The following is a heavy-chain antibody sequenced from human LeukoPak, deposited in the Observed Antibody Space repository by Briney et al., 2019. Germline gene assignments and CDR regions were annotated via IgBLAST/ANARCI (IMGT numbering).Heavy chain of an antibody. CDR1: GFTFSSYA. CDR2: ISYDGSNK. Sequence: PGRSLRLSCAASGFTFSSYAMHWVRQAPGKGLEWVAVISYDGSNKYYADSVKGRFTISRDNSKNTLFLQMNSLRDEDTAVYYCAKGRDDMDVWGKGTTVTVSS. CDR3: AKGRDDMDV. V-gene: IGHV3-30-3*01. J-gene: IGHJ6*04.